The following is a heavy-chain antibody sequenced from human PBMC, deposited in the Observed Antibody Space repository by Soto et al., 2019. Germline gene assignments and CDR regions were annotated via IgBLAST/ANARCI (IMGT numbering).Heavy chain of an antibody. Sequence: QVQLVQSGAEVKKPGASVKVSCRAYGYTFTAYYLYWLRQTPGQGLEWLGGINPDTGGADIAPKFQGKITNARDPSNNPAYMQLPQLTSDGPAGYFCGGDPNRGGAPYYFDYWGQGTLVTVSS. D-gene: IGHD3-16*01. V-gene: IGHV1-2*01. CDR3: GGDPNRGGAPYYFDY. J-gene: IGHJ4*02. CDR1: GYTFTAYY. CDR2: INPDTGGA.